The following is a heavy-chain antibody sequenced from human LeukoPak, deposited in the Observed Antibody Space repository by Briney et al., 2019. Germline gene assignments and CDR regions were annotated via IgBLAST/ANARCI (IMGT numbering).Heavy chain of an antibody. J-gene: IGHJ4*02. CDR1: GFTFSSYG. CDR2: IRYDGSNK. Sequence: GGSLRLSCAASGFTFSSYGMHWVRQAPGKGLEWVAFIRYDGSNKYYADSVKGRFSISRDNSKNTLYLQMNSLRAEDTAVYYCAKDFRDGYNFYFDYWGQETLVTVSS. CDR3: AKDFRDGYNFYFDY. D-gene: IGHD5-24*01. V-gene: IGHV3-30*02.